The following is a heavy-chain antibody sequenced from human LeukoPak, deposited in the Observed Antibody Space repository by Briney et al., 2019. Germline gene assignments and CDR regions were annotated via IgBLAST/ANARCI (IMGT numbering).Heavy chain of an antibody. D-gene: IGHD3-16*01. CDR3: ARHGGGLDY. V-gene: IGHV4-39*01. CDR2: IYYSGST. Sequence: SETLSPTCTVSGGSISGSSYYWGWIRQPPGKGLEWIGSIYYSGSTYYNPSLKSRVTISVDTSKNQFSLKLSSVTAADTAVYYCARHGGGLDYWGQGTLVTVSS. CDR1: GGSISGSSYY. J-gene: IGHJ4*02.